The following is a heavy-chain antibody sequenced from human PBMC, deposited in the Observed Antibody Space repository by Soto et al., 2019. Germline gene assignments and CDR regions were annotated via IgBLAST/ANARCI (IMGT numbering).Heavy chain of an antibody. Sequence: ASVKVSCKASGGTFSSYAISWVRQAPGQGLEWMGGIIPIFGTANYAQKFQGRVTITADESTSTAYMELSSLRSEDTAVYYCAREDYGGNAWFDPWGQGTLVTVSS. D-gene: IGHD4-17*01. J-gene: IGHJ5*02. V-gene: IGHV1-69*13. CDR3: AREDYGGNAWFDP. CDR1: GGTFSSYA. CDR2: IIPIFGTA.